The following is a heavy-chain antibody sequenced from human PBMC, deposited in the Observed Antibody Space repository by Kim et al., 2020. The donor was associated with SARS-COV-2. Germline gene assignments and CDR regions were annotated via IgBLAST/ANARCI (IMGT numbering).Heavy chain of an antibody. CDR2: INDDGTKT. CDR1: GFTFSTYW. Sequence: GGSLRLSCAASGFTFSTYWMHWVRQVPGKGLVWVSRINDDGTKTTYADSVKGRFTVSRDDAKNTLYLQMNSLRAEDTAVYYYARDQIGPGPTIDYWGQGT. CDR3: ARDQIGPGPTIDY. V-gene: IGHV3-74*01. D-gene: IGHD5-12*01. J-gene: IGHJ4*02.